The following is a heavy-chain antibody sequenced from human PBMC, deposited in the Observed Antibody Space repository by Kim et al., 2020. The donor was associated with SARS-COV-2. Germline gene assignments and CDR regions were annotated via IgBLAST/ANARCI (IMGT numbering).Heavy chain of an antibody. CDR3: ARVVVPNYTSVPWFDP. D-gene: IGHD2-2*01. CDR2: INPSGGST. J-gene: IGHJ5*02. V-gene: IGHV1-46*03. CDR1: GYTFTSYY. Sequence: ASVKVSCKASGYTFTSYYMHWVRQAPGQGLEWMGIINPSGGSTSYAQKFHGRVTMTRDTSTSTVYMELSSLRSEETAVYYCARVVVPNYTSVPWFDPWGQGTLVTVSS.